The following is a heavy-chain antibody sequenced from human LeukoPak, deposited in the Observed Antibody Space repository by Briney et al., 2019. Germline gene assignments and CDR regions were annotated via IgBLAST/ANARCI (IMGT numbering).Heavy chain of an antibody. CDR2: IYYTGST. CDR1: GDSISDIDYY. CDR3: ARHAWGYNNWFDP. Sequence: SETLSLTCTVSGDSISDIDYYWGWIRQPPGEGLEWIATIYYTGSTYYNPSLKSRVTISIDTSKNQCSLKLTSVTAADTAVYYCARHAWGYNNWFDPWGQGTLVTVSS. D-gene: IGHD5-18*01. V-gene: IGHV4-39*01. J-gene: IGHJ5*02.